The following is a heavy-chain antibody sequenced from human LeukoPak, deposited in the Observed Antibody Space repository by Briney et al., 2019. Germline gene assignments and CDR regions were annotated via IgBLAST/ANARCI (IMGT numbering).Heavy chain of an antibody. J-gene: IGHJ6*02. V-gene: IGHV4-34*01. CDR1: GGSISSYY. Sequence: PSETLSPTCTVSGGSISSYYWSWIRQPPGEGLEWIGEINHSGSTNYNPSLKSRVTISVDTSKNQFSLKLSSVTTADTAVYYCARLRCYTCYYYYGMDVWGQGTTVTVSS. CDR3: ARLRCYTCYYYYGMDV. CDR2: INHSGST. D-gene: IGHD2-2*02.